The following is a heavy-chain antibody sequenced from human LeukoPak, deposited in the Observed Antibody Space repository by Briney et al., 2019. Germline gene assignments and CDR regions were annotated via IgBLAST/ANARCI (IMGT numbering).Heavy chain of an antibody. CDR1: GGSFSDYY. J-gene: IGHJ4*02. Sequence: SETLSLTCAVYGGSFSDYYWSWIRQPPGKGLEWIGYIYYSGSTYYNPSLRSRVTISVDTSKNQFSLKLSSVTAADTAVYYCARYSGYEGVIDSWGQGTLVTVSS. V-gene: IGHV4-30-4*01. CDR3: ARYSGYEGVIDS. CDR2: IYYSGST. D-gene: IGHD5-12*01.